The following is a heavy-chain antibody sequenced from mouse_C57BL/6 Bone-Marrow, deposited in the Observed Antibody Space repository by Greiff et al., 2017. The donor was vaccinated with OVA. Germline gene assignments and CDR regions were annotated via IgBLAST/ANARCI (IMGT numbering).Heavy chain of an antibody. V-gene: IGHV5-12*01. Sequence: EVKLMESGGGLVQPGGSLKLSCAASGFTFSDYYMYWVRQTPEKRLEWVAYISNGGGSPYYPDTVKGRFPISRDKAKNTRYLQMSRLKSEDTAMYYCARRGLRSLDLDYWGQGTTLTVSS. CDR3: ARRGLRSLDLDY. CDR1: GFTFSDYY. CDR2: ISNGGGSP. J-gene: IGHJ2*01. D-gene: IGHD1-1*01.